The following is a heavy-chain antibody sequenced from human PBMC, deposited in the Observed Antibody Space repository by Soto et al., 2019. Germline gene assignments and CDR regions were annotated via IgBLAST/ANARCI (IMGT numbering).Heavy chain of an antibody. CDR1: GFTFSSYW. V-gene: IGHV3-7*05. J-gene: IGHJ5*02. D-gene: IGHD2-15*01. Sequence: GGSLRLSCAASGFTFSSYWMSWVRQAPGKGLEWVANIKQDGSEKYYVDSVKGRFTISRDNAKNSLYLQMNSLRAEDTAVYYCARVGYCSGGSCYSSNWFDPWGQGTLVTVSS. CDR3: ARVGYCSGGSCYSSNWFDP. CDR2: IKQDGSEK.